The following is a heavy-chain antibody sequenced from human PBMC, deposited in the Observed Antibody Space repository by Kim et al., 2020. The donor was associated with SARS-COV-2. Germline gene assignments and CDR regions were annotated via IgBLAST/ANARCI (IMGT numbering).Heavy chain of an antibody. Sequence: ASVKVSCKASGYTFTSYYMHWVRQAPGQGLEWMGIINPSGGSTSYAQKFQGRVTMTRDTSTSTVYMELSSLRSEDTAVYYCAREPYGGMITFGGVPEVGGMDVWGQGTTVTVSS. J-gene: IGHJ6*02. CDR1: GYTFTSYY. D-gene: IGHD3-16*01. V-gene: IGHV1-46*01. CDR2: INPSGGST. CDR3: AREPYGGMITFGGVPEVGGMDV.